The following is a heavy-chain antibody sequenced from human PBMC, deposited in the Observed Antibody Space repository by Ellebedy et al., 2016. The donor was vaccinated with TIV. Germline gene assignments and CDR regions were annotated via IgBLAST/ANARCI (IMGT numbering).Heavy chain of an antibody. V-gene: IGHV3-74*01. D-gene: IGHD3-3*01. Sequence: GESLKISCAASRVTFRSYWMHWVRQAPGEGLVWVVRINNDGSSTNYADSVKGRFTISRDNAESILYLQMNSLRVEDTAMYYCAGDLDVWGQGILVTVSS. CDR3: AGDLDV. CDR1: RVTFRSYW. CDR2: INNDGSST. J-gene: IGHJ4*02.